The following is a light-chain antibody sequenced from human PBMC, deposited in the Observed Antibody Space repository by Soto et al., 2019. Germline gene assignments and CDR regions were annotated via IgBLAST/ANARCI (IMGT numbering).Light chain of an antibody. V-gene: IGKV3-20*01. CDR1: QSLSKNY. CDR2: DAS. J-gene: IGKJ1*01. Sequence: ESVLTQSPGTLSLSPGERATLSCRASQSLSKNYLAWYQHKPGQAPRLLIHDASNRATGIPDRFSGSGSGTDFTLTISSLEPEDSAVYYCQQCVTAPLTFGPGTKVEI. CDR3: QQCVTAPLT.